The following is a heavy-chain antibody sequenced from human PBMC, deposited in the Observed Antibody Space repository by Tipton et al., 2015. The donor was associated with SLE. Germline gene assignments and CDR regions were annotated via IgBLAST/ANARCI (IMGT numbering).Heavy chain of an antibody. CDR1: GFTFSSYA. CDR3: AKDGSTTYGDYEN. CDR2: IYSGGNT. V-gene: IGHV3-23*03. Sequence: GSLRLSCAASGFTFSSYAMSWVRQAPGRRLEWVSVIYSGGNTYYADSVKGRFTISRDNSESTLYLQMNSLRAEDTAVYYCAKDGSTTYGDYENWGQGTLVTVSS. J-gene: IGHJ4*02. D-gene: IGHD4-17*01.